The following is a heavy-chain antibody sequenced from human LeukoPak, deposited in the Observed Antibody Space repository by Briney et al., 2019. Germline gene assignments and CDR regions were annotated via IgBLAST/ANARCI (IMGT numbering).Heavy chain of an antibody. Sequence: PGRSLRLSCAASGFTFSSYGMHWVRQAPGKGLEWVAVIWYDGSNKYYADSVKGRFTISRDNSKNTLYLQMNSLRAEDTAVYYCARGAYRRYCSSTSCYGFDYGGQGTLVTVSS. J-gene: IGHJ4*02. CDR2: IWYDGSNK. D-gene: IGHD2-2*01. V-gene: IGHV3-33*01. CDR1: GFTFSSYG. CDR3: ARGAYRRYCSSTSCYGFDY.